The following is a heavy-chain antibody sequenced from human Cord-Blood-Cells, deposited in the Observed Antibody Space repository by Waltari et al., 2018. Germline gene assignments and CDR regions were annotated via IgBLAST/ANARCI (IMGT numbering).Heavy chain of an antibody. CDR1: GDSVSSNSSA. J-gene: IGHJ3*02. CDR2: TYYRSKWYN. V-gene: IGHV6-1*01. CDR3: ARDKAARDAFDI. D-gene: IGHD6-6*01. Sequence: QVQLQQSGPGLVTPSQTPSLPSAISGDSVSSNSSAWNWLRQSPSRGLEWLGRTYYRSKWYNDYAVSVKSRITINPDTSKNQFSLQLNSVTPEDTAVYYCARDKAARDAFDIWGQGTMVTVSS.